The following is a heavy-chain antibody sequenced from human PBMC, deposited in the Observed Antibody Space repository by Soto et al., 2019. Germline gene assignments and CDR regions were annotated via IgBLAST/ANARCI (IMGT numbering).Heavy chain of an antibody. V-gene: IGHV1-2*02. CDR1: GYTFTGYY. CDR2: INPNSGGT. D-gene: IGHD2-2*01. J-gene: IGHJ5*02. CDR3: ARDIVVVTAAIFWFDP. Sequence: ASVKVSCKASGYTFTGYYMHWVRQAPGQGLEWMGWINPNSGGTNYAQKFQGRVTMTRDTSISTAYMELSRLRSDDTAVYYCARDIVVVTAAIFWFDPWGQGTLVTVSS.